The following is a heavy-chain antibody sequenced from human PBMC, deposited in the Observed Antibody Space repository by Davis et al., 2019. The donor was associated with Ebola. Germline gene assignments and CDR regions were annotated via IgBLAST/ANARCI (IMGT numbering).Heavy chain of an antibody. CDR3: AKDPSDSSGYYLPNFDY. V-gene: IGHV3-30*04. J-gene: IGHJ4*02. CDR1: GFTFSSYA. CDR2: ISYDGSNK. Sequence: PGGSLRLSCAASGFTFSSYAMHWVRQAPGKGLEWVAVISYDGSNKYYADSVKGRFTISRDNSKNTLYLQMNSLRAEDTAVYYCAKDPSDSSGYYLPNFDYWGQGTLVTVSS. D-gene: IGHD3-22*01.